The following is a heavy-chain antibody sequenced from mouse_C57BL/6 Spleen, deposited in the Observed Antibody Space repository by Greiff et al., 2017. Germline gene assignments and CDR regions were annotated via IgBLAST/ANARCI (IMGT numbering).Heavy chain of an antibody. CDR3: ERHYGTWYFDV. J-gene: IGHJ1*03. CDR2: IYPGDGDT. Sequence: VQLQQSGPELVKPGASVKISCKASGYAFSSSWMNWVKQRPGKGLEWIGRIYPGDGDTNYNGKFKGKATLTADKPSSTAYMQLSSLTSEDSAVYVCERHYGTWYFDVWGTGTTVTVSS. D-gene: IGHD1-1*01. V-gene: IGHV1-82*01. CDR1: GYAFSSSW.